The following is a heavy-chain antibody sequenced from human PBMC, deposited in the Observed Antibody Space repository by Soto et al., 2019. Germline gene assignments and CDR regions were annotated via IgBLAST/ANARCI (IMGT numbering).Heavy chain of an antibody. V-gene: IGHV2-5*02. CDR3: ARHTRGVYDLDRLWEKFDY. J-gene: IGHJ4*02. CDR2: IYWDDDK. Sequence: QITVKESGLTLVKPTETLTLTCTFSGFSLSTNGMGVGWIRQPPGKALEWLALIYWDDDKRYSPSLRSRLTIIKDTSKNQVDLTMTNMDPVDTGTYYCARHTRGVYDLDRLWEKFDYWGQGTLVTVSS. D-gene: IGHD5-12*01. CDR1: GFSLSTNGMG.